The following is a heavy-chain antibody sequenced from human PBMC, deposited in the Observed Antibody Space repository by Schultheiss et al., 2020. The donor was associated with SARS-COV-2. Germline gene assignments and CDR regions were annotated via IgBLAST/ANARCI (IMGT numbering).Heavy chain of an antibody. V-gene: IGHV1-18*04. Sequence: ASVKVSCKASGYTFTGYYMHWVRQAPGQGLEWMGWISAYNGNTNYAQKLQGRVTMTTDTSTSTGYMELRSLRSDDTAVYYCARARPDDILTGYRFDYWGQGTLVTVSS. J-gene: IGHJ4*02. CDR3: ARARPDDILTGYRFDY. CDR1: GYTFTGYY. D-gene: IGHD3-9*01. CDR2: ISAYNGNT.